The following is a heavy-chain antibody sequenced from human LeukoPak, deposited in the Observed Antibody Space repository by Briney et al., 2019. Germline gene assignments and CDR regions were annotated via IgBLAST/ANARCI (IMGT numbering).Heavy chain of an antibody. Sequence: PGGSLRLSCAAYGITFSTAWMSWCRQAPGKGLEWVGRIKSKIGGATADYAAPVKDRFTISRDDSKNTLYLQMNSLKTEDTAVYYCATDRAWFDPWGQGTLVTVSS. CDR2: IKSKIGGATA. D-gene: IGHD3-10*01. J-gene: IGHJ5*02. CDR3: ATDRAWFDP. CDR1: GITFSTAW. V-gene: IGHV3-15*01.